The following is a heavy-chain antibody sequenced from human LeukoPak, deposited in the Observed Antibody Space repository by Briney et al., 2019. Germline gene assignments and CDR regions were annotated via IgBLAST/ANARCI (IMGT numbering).Heavy chain of an antibody. V-gene: IGHV3-20*04. CDR2: INWNGDST. CDR3: ARVGYYDSSGYYAYLQH. Sequence: PGGSPRLSCAASGFTFDDYGMSWVRQAPGKGLEWVSGINWNGDSTGYADSVKGRFTISRDNAKNTLYLQMNSLRAEDTAVYYCARVGYYDSSGYYAYLQHWGQGTLVSVSS. CDR1: GFTFDDYG. D-gene: IGHD3-22*01. J-gene: IGHJ1*01.